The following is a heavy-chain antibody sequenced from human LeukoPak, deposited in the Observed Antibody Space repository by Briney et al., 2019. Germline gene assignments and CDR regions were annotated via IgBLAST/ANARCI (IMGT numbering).Heavy chain of an antibody. CDR2: INHSGST. CDR3: ARARYSGYDPFDY. Sequence: SETLSLTCAVYGGSFSGYYWSWIRQPPGKGLEWIGEINHSGSTNYNPSLKSRITISVDTSKNQFSLKLSSVTAADMAGYYCARARYSGYDPFDYWGQGTLVTVSS. D-gene: IGHD5-12*01. J-gene: IGHJ4*02. CDR1: GGSFSGYY. V-gene: IGHV4-34*01.